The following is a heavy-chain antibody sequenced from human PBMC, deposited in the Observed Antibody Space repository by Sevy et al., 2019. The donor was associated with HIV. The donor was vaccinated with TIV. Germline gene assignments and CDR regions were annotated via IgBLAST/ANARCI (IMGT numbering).Heavy chain of an antibody. D-gene: IGHD2-8*01. CDR2: ISSSSSTI. CDR3: ARATVLTAPLYYYYYMDV. J-gene: IGHJ6*03. CDR1: GFTFSSYS. V-gene: IGHV3-48*02. Sequence: GGSLRLSCAASGFTFSSYSMNWVRQAPGKGLEWVSYISSSSSTIYYADSVKGRFTISRDNAKNSLYLQMNSLRDEDTAVYYCARATVLTAPLYYYYYMDVWGKGTTVTVSS.